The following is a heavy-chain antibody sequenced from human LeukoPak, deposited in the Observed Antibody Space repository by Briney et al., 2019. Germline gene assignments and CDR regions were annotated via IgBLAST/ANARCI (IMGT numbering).Heavy chain of an antibody. V-gene: IGHV3-30*18. CDR2: ISHDGGRE. J-gene: IGHJ5*02. D-gene: IGHD6-19*01. Sequence: GGSLRLSCAASGFTIGNHGMHWVRQAPDKGLEWVAMISHDGGREYYRDSVKGRLTISRDNSKNTLYLQMNSLRIEDTAVYYCAKDWGSSGWYNWFDPWGQGTLVTVSS. CDR1: GFTIGNHG. CDR3: AKDWGSSGWYNWFDP.